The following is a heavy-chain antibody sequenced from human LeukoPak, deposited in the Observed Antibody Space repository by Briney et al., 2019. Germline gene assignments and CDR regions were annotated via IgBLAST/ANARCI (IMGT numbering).Heavy chain of an antibody. Sequence: SVKLSCKASGYTLTNYYMHWVRQAPGQGLEWMGIINPSDGSTRYAEKFQGRVTKTRDTSTSTVYMELSSLRYEDTAVYYCTREGKALKYFDYWGQGTLVTVTS. CDR1: GYTLTNYY. J-gene: IGHJ4*02. CDR2: INPSDGST. CDR3: TREGKALKYFDY. V-gene: IGHV1-46*01.